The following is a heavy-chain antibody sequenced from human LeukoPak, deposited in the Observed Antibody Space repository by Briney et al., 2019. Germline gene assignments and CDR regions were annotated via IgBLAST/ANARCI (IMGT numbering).Heavy chain of an antibody. D-gene: IGHD2-8*02. CDR1: GYTFTSYD. J-gene: IGHJ4*02. Sequence: ASVKVSCKASGYTFTSYDFNWLRQATGQGPEWMGWMNPNSGATGYAQKFQGRVTMTRSASINTAYMELSSLRSEDTAVYYCARAPRSWSFDHWGQGTLLTVSS. CDR2: MNPNSGAT. CDR3: ARAPRSWSFDH. V-gene: IGHV1-8*01.